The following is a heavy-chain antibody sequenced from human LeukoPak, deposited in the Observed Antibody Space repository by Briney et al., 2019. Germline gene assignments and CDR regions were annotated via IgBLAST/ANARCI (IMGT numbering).Heavy chain of an antibody. J-gene: IGHJ5*02. Sequence: SETLSLTCTVSGGSISSYYWSWIRQPPGKGLEWIGYIYYSGSTNYNPSLKSRVTISVDTSKSQFTLKLSSVTAADTAVYYCARVVSGFGSGSYYKKGWFDPWGQGTLVTVSS. CDR3: ARVVSGFGSGSYYKKGWFDP. CDR1: GGSISSYY. V-gene: IGHV4-59*01. D-gene: IGHD3-10*01. CDR2: IYYSGST.